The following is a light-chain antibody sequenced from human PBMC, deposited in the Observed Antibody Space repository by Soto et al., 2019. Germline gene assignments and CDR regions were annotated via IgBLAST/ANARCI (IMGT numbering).Light chain of an antibody. J-gene: IGKJ5*01. V-gene: IGKV3-20*01. CDR1: QSVSSSQ. CDR3: QHYGNSPLT. Sequence: EIVLTQSPGTLSLSPGEGATLSFSAGQSVSSSQLAWYQQKPGQAPRLLVYGASSRATGIPERFSGSVSETDFTLSISRLEPEDFAVYYCQHYGNSPLTFGQGTRLEIK. CDR2: GAS.